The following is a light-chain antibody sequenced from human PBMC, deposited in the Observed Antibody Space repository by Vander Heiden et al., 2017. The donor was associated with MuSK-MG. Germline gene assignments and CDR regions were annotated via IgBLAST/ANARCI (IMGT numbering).Light chain of an antibody. J-gene: IGKJ1*01. Sequence: EIVMTQSPATLSVSPGERATLSCRASQSVSSNLAWYQQKPGQAPRLLIYGASTRATGFPARFSGSGSGTEFTLTITSLQSEDFAVYYWQQDNNLHSFGQGTKVEIK. V-gene: IGKV3-15*01. CDR2: GAS. CDR3: QQDNNLHS. CDR1: QSVSSN.